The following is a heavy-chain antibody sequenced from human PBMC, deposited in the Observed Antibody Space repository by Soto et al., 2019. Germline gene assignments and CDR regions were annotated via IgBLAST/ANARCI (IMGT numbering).Heavy chain of an antibody. J-gene: IGHJ6*03. CDR3: AGRDCSGTNCYYLDYYYMDV. V-gene: IGHV4-59*08. Sequence: WIWLRQSPGKGLEWIGYIYYSGSTDYHPSLRGRLAISIDTSKNQFSLRLNSMTAADTAVYYCAGRDCSGTNCYYLDYYYMDVWGKGTTVTVSS. D-gene: IGHD2-2*01. CDR2: IYYSGST.